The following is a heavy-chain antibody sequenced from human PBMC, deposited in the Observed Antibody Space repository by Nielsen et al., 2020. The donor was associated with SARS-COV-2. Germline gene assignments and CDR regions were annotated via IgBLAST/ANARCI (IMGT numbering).Heavy chain of an antibody. D-gene: IGHD2-15*01. CDR3: ASGYCSGGSCYSGYFQH. CDR1: GGSISSYY. Sequence: SETLSLTCTVSGGSISSYYWSWIRQPPGKGLEWIGYIYYSGSTNYNPSLKSRVTISVDTSKNQFSLKLSSVTAADTAVYYCASGYCSGGSCYSGYFQHWGQGTLVTVSS. V-gene: IGHV4-59*12. J-gene: IGHJ1*01. CDR2: IYYSGST.